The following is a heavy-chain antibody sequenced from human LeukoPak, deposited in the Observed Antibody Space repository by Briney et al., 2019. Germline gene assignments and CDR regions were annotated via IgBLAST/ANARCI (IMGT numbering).Heavy chain of an antibody. CDR1: GFTLSSYG. V-gene: IGHV3-30*02. CDR2: IRYDGSNI. D-gene: IGHD3-10*01. J-gene: IGHJ4*02. Sequence: GGSLRLSCAASGFTLSSYGMHWVRRAPGKGLEWVAFIRYDGSNIYYADSVKGRFTISRDNAKNSLYLQMNSLRAEDTAVYYCARVGQLGSGKPGYYFDYWGQGTLVTVSS. CDR3: ARVGQLGSGKPGYYFDY.